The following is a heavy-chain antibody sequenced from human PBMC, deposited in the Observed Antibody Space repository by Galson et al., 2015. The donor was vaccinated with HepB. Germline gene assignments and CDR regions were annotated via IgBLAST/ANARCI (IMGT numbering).Heavy chain of an antibody. J-gene: IGHJ5*02. Sequence: SLRLSCAASGFTFSSYWMHWVRQAPGKGLVWVSRINSDGSSTSYADSVKGRFTISRDNAKNTLYLQMNSLRAEDTAVYYCARDKIVGGIAARGGWFDPWGQGTLVTVSS. D-gene: IGHD6-6*01. CDR3: ARDKIVGGIAARGGWFDP. CDR2: INSDGSST. CDR1: GFTFSSYW. V-gene: IGHV3-74*01.